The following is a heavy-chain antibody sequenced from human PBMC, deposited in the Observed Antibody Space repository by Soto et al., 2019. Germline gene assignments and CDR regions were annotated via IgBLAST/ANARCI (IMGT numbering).Heavy chain of an antibody. D-gene: IGHD1-26*01. CDR3: ARIVRSGYYYYYGMDV. J-gene: IGHJ6*02. CDR2: IYPGDSDT. V-gene: IGHV5-51*01. Sequence: GESLKISCKGSGYSFTSYWIGWVRQMPGKGLEWMGIIYPGDSDTRYSPSFQGQVTISADKSISTAYLQWSSLKASDTAMYYCARIVRSGYYYYYGMDVSGQGTTVTVSS. CDR1: GYSFTSYW.